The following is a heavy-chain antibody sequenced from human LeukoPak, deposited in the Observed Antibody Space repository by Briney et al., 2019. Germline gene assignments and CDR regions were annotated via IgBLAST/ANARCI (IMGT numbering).Heavy chain of an antibody. Sequence: ASVKVSCKASGYTFTSYYMHWVRQAPGQGLEWMGWISAYNGNTNYAQKLQGRVTMTTDTSTSTAYMELRSLRSDDTAVYYCARDRRVYDSSGLYYYYMDVWGKGTTVIVSS. J-gene: IGHJ6*03. D-gene: IGHD3-22*01. CDR1: GYTFTSYY. CDR3: ARDRRVYDSSGLYYYYMDV. V-gene: IGHV1-18*04. CDR2: ISAYNGNT.